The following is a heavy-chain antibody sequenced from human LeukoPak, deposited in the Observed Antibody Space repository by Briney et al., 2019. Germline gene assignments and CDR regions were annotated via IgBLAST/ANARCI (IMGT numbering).Heavy chain of an antibody. CDR3: VKADGSGSYAGDFDY. Sequence: GRSLRLSCAASGFTFDDYAMHWVRQAPGKGLEWVSGISWNSGSIGYADSVKGRFTISRDNAKNSLYLQMNSLRAEDTALYYCVKADGSGSYAGDFDYWGQGTLVTVSS. CDR1: GFTFDDYA. V-gene: IGHV3-9*01. J-gene: IGHJ4*02. CDR2: ISWNSGSI. D-gene: IGHD3-10*01.